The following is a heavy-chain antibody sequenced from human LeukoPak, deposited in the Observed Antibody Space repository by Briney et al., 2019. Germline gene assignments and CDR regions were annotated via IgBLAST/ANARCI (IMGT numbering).Heavy chain of an antibody. CDR1: GGTFSSYA. V-gene: IGHV1-2*02. D-gene: IGHD5-24*01. J-gene: IGHJ4*02. CDR3: ARDEEMATYDY. Sequence: ASVKVSCKASGGTFSSYAISWVRQAPGQGLEWMGWINPNSGGTNYAQKFQGRVTITRDTSISTAYMELSRLRSDDTAVYYCARDEEMATYDYWGQGTLVTVSS. CDR2: INPNSGGT.